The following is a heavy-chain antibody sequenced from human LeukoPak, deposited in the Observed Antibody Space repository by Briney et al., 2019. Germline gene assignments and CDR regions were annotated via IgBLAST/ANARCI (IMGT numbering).Heavy chain of an antibody. D-gene: IGHD1-26*01. J-gene: IGHJ4*02. Sequence: GGSLRLSCVASGFSFSRNAMNWLRQPPGKGLEWVSGVGGSNTDTSYADPVKGRFTISRDNSQNTVSLVMNNLRAEDTAIYYFATHHPMVGISWGQGTLVTVPS. CDR2: VGGSNTDT. CDR1: GFSFSRNA. V-gene: IGHV3-23*01. CDR3: ATHHPMVGIS.